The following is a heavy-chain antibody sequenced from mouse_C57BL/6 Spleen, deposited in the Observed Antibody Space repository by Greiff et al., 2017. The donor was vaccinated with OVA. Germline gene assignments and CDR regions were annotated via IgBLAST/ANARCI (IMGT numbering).Heavy chain of an antibody. D-gene: IGHD4-1*02. Sequence: EVHLVESGGGLVKPGGSLKLSCAASGFTFSDYGMHWVRQAPEKGLEWVAYISSGSSTIYYADTVKGRFTISRDNAKNTLFLQMTSLRSEDTAMYYCARSTGTGYYFDYWGQGTTLTVSS. CDR2: ISSGSSTI. CDR3: ARSTGTGYYFDY. J-gene: IGHJ2*01. V-gene: IGHV5-17*01. CDR1: GFTFSDYG.